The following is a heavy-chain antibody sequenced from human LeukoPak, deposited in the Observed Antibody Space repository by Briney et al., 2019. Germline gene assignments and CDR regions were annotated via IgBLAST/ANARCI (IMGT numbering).Heavy chain of an antibody. J-gene: IGHJ5*02. V-gene: IGHV4-39*07. CDR1: GGSISSSSYY. D-gene: IGHD5-12*01. CDR3: ARDYAVVDIVATSLS. Sequence: PSETLSLTCTVSGGSISSSSYYWGWIRQPPGKGLEWIGSIYYSGSTYYNPSLKSRVTISVDTSKNQFSLKLSSVTAADTAVYYCARDYAVVDIVATSLSWGQGTLVTVSS. CDR2: IYYSGST.